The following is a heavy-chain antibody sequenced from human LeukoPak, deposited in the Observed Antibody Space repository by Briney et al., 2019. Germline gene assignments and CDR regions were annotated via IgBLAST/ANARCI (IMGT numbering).Heavy chain of an antibody. CDR2: ISSSSSYI. Sequence: GGSLRLSCAASGFTFSSYSMNWVRQAPGKGLEWASSISSSSSYIYYADSVEGRFTISRDNAKNSLYLQMNSLRAEDTAVYYCARDQGEYYYDSSGYLDYWGQGTLVTVSS. D-gene: IGHD3-22*01. J-gene: IGHJ4*02. CDR1: GFTFSSYS. V-gene: IGHV3-21*01. CDR3: ARDQGEYYYDSSGYLDY.